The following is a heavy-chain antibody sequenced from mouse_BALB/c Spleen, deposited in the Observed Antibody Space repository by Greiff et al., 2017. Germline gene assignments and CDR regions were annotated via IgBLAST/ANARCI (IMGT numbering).Heavy chain of an antibody. CDR2: INPSNGGT. CDR1: GYTFTSYY. V-gene: IGHV1S81*02. Sequence: QVQLQQSGAELVKPGASVKLSCKASGYTFTSYYMYWVKQRPGQGLEWIGEINPSNGGTNFNEKSKSKATLTVDKSSSTAYMQLSSLTSEDSAVYYCTRVDYAMDYWGQGTSVTVSS. CDR3: TRVDYAMDY. J-gene: IGHJ4*01.